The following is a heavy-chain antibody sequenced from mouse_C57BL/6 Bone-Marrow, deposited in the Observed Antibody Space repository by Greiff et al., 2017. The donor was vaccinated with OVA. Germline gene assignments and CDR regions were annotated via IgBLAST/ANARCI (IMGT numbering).Heavy chain of an antibody. CDR3: AREGDSSGYDYAMDY. Sequence: VQLQQSGAELVRPGASVKLSCKASGYTFTDYYINWVKQRPGQGLEWIARIYPGSGNTYYNEKFKGKATLTAEKSSSTAYMQLSSLTSEDSAVYFCAREGDSSGYDYAMDYWGQGTSVTVSS. CDR2: IYPGSGNT. D-gene: IGHD3-2*02. J-gene: IGHJ4*01. V-gene: IGHV1-76*01. CDR1: GYTFTDYY.